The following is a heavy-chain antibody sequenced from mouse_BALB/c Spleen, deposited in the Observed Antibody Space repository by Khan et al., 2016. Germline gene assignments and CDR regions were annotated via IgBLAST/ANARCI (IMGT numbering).Heavy chain of an antibody. CDR1: GYSITSDYA. D-gene: IGHD2-4*01. CDR2: ISYSGST. J-gene: IGHJ2*01. V-gene: IGHV3-2*02. CDR3: ARREIMTWGYYFDY. Sequence: EVQLQESGPGLVKPSQSLSLTCTVTGYSITSDYAWNWIRQFPGNKLEWMGYISYSGSTSYNPSLKSRISITRDTSKNQFFLQLNSVTTEDTATYYCARREIMTWGYYFDYWGQGTTLTVSS.